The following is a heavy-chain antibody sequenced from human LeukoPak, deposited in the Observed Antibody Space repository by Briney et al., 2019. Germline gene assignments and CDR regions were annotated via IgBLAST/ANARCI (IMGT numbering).Heavy chain of an antibody. J-gene: IGHJ4*02. Sequence: PGGSLRLSCAASGFIFSSYGMHWVRQAPGQGLEWMGWINPNSGGTNYAQKFQGRVTMTRDTSISTAYMELSRLRSDDTAVYYCARDANPRYYPYWGQGTLVTVSS. CDR1: GFIFSSYG. D-gene: IGHD3-10*01. V-gene: IGHV1-2*02. CDR3: ARDANPRYYPY. CDR2: INPNSGGT.